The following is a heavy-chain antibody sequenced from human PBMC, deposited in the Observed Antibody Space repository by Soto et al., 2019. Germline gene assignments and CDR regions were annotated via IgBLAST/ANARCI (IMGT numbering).Heavy chain of an antibody. CDR3: AKGGGSSWKINFDY. J-gene: IGHJ4*02. Sequence: GGSLRLSCAASGFTFSSYAMHWVRQAPGKGLEYVSAISSNGGSTYYANSVKGRFTISRDNSKNTLYLQMGSLRAEDMAVYYCAKGGGSSWKINFDYWGQGTLVTVSS. D-gene: IGHD6-13*01. V-gene: IGHV3-64*01. CDR1: GFTFSSYA. CDR2: ISSNGGST.